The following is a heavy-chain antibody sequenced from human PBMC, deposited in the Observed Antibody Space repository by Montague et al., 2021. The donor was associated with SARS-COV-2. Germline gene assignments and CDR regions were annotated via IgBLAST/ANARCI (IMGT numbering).Heavy chain of an antibody. CDR1: RGSFHIFS. D-gene: IGHD2-21*01. V-gene: IGHV4-34*01. CDR2: IDYRGNT. Sequence: SETLSLTCAVYRGSFHIFSWGWIRQSPEKGLEWIGEIDYRGNTNYNPSLKSRVTISVDTSKNQFSLNLTSVTAADTAIYYCARGTRVVGITPGFRYWGQGTQVTVSS. CDR3: ARGTRVVGITPGFRY. J-gene: IGHJ4*02.